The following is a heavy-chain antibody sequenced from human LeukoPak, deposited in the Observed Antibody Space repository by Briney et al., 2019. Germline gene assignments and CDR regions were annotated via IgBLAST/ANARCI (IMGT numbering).Heavy chain of an antibody. CDR2: IWYDGSNK. CDR3: AKDRDIVGASYFDY. J-gene: IGHJ4*02. V-gene: IGHV3-33*06. Sequence: GGSLRLSCAASGFTFSSYGMHWVRQAPGKGLEWVAVIWYDGSNKYYADSVKGRFTISRDNSKNTLYLQMNSLRAEDTAVYYCAKDRDIVGASYFDYWGQGTLVTVSS. CDR1: GFTFSSYG. D-gene: IGHD1-26*01.